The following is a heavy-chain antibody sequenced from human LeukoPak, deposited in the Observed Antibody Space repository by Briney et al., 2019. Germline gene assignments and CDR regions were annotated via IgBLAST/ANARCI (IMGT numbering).Heavy chain of an antibody. CDR3: ARETVVGYDFWSSYYTGEDDY. J-gene: IGHJ4*02. V-gene: IGHV3-7*01. CDR1: GFTFSSYW. CDR2: IKQDGSEK. D-gene: IGHD3-3*01. Sequence: GGPLRLSCAAFGFTFSSYWMSWVGKAPGKGLEGLANIKQDGSEKYYVDSVKGRFPISRDNVKISLDLQMSSLRAEETAVHYCARETVVGYDFWSSYYTGEDDYWGQGTLVTVSS.